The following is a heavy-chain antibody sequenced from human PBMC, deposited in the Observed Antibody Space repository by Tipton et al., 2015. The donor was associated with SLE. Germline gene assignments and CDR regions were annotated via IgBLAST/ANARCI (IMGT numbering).Heavy chain of an antibody. Sequence: SLRLSCAASGFTFSNAWMTWVRQSPGKGLEWVGHIKSKTAGGTTDYAAPVKGRFSISRDDSKNTLSLQMNSLRVEDTAVYFCARAVTGTGWDWGQGTLVTVSS. V-gene: IGHV3-15*05. CDR1: GFTFSNAW. D-gene: IGHD6-19*01. CDR2: IKSKTAGGTT. J-gene: IGHJ4*02. CDR3: ARAVTGTGWD.